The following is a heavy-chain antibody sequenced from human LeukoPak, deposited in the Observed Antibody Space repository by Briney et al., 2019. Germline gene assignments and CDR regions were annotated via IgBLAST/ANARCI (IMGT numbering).Heavy chain of an antibody. D-gene: IGHD1-7*01. CDR2: IYYSGST. CDR1: GGSISSYY. V-gene: IGHV4-59*01. CDR3: ARGRDWNYEGLDY. Sequence: SETLSLTCTVSGGSISSYYWSWIRQPPGKGLEWIGYIYYSGSTDYNPSLKSRVTISVDTSKNQFSLKLSSVTAADTAVYYCARGRDWNYEGLDYWGQGTLVTVSS. J-gene: IGHJ4*02.